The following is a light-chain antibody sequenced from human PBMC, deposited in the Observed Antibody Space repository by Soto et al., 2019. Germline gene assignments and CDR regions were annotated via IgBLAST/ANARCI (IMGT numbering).Light chain of an antibody. Sequence: QSVLTQPPSVSAAPGQKVTISCSGSSSNIGNNYVSWYQQLPGTAPKLLIYDNNKRPSGIPDRFSGSKSGTSATLGITGLQTGDEADYCCGTWDSSLSASYVFGTGTKLTVL. CDR3: GTWDSSLSASYV. J-gene: IGLJ1*01. CDR1: SSNIGNNY. V-gene: IGLV1-51*01. CDR2: DNN.